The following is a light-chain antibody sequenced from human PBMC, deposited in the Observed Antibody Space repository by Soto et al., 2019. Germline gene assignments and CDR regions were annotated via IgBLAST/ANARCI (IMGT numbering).Light chain of an antibody. Sequence: QSVLTQPPSASGTPGQRVTISCSGSSSNIGSNHVYWYQHLPGTAPKLLIYRNNQRPSGVPDRFSGSKSGTSASLAISGLRSEDEADYYCAAWDDTLSAVFGGGTKLTVL. J-gene: IGLJ3*02. V-gene: IGLV1-47*01. CDR1: SSNIGSNH. CDR3: AAWDDTLSAV. CDR2: RNN.